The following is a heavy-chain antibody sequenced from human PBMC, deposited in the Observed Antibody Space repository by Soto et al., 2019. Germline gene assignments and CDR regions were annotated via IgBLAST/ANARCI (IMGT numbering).Heavy chain of an antibody. CDR1: GGTFSSYA. J-gene: IGHJ6*02. Sequence: QVQLVQSGAEVKKPGSSVKVSCKASGGTFSSYAISWVRQAPGQGLEWMGGIIPIFGTANYAQKFQGRVMITADESTSTAYMELSSLRSEDTAVYYCARAMVRGVHYYYYGMDVWGQGTTVTVSS. V-gene: IGHV1-69*01. D-gene: IGHD3-10*01. CDR2: IIPIFGTA. CDR3: ARAMVRGVHYYYYGMDV.